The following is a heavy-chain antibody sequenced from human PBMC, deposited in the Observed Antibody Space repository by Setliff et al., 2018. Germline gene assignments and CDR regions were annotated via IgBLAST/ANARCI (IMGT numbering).Heavy chain of an antibody. CDR1: GDSIDTDIW. Sequence: SETLSLTCTVSGDSIDTDIWWSWVRQSPGKGLEWIGEIYLGGSPTYNPSLKSRVTISIYKSKNQLSLDLTSVTAADTAVYYCARNWHWGFDPWGRGALGTSPQ. J-gene: IGHJ5*02. V-gene: IGHV4-4*02. CDR2: IYLGGSP. D-gene: IGHD1-7*01. CDR3: ARNWHWGFDP.